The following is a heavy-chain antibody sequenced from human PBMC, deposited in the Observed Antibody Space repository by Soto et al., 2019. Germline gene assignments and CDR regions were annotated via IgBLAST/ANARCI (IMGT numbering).Heavy chain of an antibody. CDR3: AKDLTRQLAYWLDP. J-gene: IGHJ5*02. D-gene: IGHD6-6*01. CDR1: GFSFTGYY. CDR2: INAHSGGT. Sequence: ASVKVSCKTSGFSFTGYYIHWLRQAPGQGLEWMGWINAHSGGTEYAQKFQGRVTLTRDTSIATAYLTLTSLTSDDTALYYCAKDLTRQLAYWLDPWGQGTQVTVSS. V-gene: IGHV1-2*02.